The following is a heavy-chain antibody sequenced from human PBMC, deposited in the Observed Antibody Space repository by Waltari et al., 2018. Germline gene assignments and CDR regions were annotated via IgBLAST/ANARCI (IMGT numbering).Heavy chain of an antibody. CDR2: IITIFGTA. D-gene: IGHD6-19*01. Sequence: QVQLVQSGAEVKKPGSSVKVSCKASGGPFRSYAISWVRQAPGQGLEWMGGIITIFGTANYAQKFQGRVTITTDESTSTAYMELSSLRSEDTAVYYCARSGSGYSSGSDYWGQGTLVTVSS. CDR1: GGPFRSYA. J-gene: IGHJ4*02. CDR3: ARSGSGYSSGSDY. V-gene: IGHV1-69*05.